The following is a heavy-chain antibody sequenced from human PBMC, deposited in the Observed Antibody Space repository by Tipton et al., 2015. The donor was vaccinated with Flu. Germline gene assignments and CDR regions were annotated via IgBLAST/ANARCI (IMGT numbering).Heavy chain of an antibody. CDR3: VRRDTIGWFYFEF. D-gene: IGHD6-19*01. CDR2: FYPTDSNT. V-gene: IGHV5-51*03. J-gene: IGHJ4*02. CDR1: GYIFTNYR. Sequence: QLVQSGAEVKKPGESLQISCKTSGYIFTNYRIAWVRQIPGKGLEWMGIFYPTDSNTKYSPSFQGQVTISVDKSISTAYLQWSSLKASDTAMYYCVRRDTIGWFYFEFWGQGTRVTVSS.